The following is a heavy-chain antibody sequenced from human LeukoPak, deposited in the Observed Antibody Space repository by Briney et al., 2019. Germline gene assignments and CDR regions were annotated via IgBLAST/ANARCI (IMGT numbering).Heavy chain of an antibody. Sequence: GASVKVSCKASGYTFTSYDINWVRQATGQGLEWMGWMNPNSGNTGYAQKFQGRVTMTRNTSISTAYMELSSLRSEDTAVYYCARGDTMVRGVIITTPGHGMDVWGQGTTVTVSS. V-gene: IGHV1-8*01. CDR3: ARGDTMVRGVIITTPGHGMDV. D-gene: IGHD3-10*01. CDR2: MNPNSGNT. CDR1: GYTFTSYD. J-gene: IGHJ6*02.